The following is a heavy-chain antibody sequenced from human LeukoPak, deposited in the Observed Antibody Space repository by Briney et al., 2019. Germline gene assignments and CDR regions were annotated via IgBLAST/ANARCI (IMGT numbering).Heavy chain of an antibody. CDR3: AKDRATIVVVITKGFDY. J-gene: IGHJ4*02. V-gene: IGHV3-23*01. CDR1: GFTFSSYA. D-gene: IGHD3-22*01. CDR2: ISGSGGST. Sequence: GGSLRLSCAASGFTFSSYAMSWVRQAPGKGLEWVSAISGSGGSTYYADSVKGRFTISRDNSKNTLYLQMNSLRAEDTAVYYCAKDRATIVVVITKGFDYWGQGTLVTVSS.